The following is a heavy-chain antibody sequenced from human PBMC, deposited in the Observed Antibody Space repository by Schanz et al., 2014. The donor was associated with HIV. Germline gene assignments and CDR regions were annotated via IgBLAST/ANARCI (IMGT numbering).Heavy chain of an antibody. CDR1: GGTFSSYA. V-gene: IGHV1-69*06. CDR2: IIPSFDTT. Sequence: QVQLVQSGAEVKKPGSSVKVSCKASGGTFSSYAISWVRQAPGQGLEWMGGIIPSFDTTNYAQTFQGRVTITADKSTSTAYMELSSLRSDDTAVYYCARSHYSVVSSRAMDAWGQGTTVTVSS. J-gene: IGHJ6*02. CDR3: ARSHYSVVSSRAMDA. D-gene: IGHD2-15*01.